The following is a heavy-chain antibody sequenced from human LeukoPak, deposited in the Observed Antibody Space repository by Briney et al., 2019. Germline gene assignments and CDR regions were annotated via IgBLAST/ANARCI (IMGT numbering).Heavy chain of an antibody. CDR2: ISSSSSYI. CDR3: ATTYSSGWGCLDY. Sequence: PGGSLRLSCAASGFTFSSYSMNWVRQAPGKGLEWVSSISSSSSYIYYADSVKGRFTISRDNAKNSLFLQMNSLRAEDTAFYYCATTYSSGWGCLDYWGQGTLVTVSS. J-gene: IGHJ4*02. D-gene: IGHD6-19*01. CDR1: GFTFSSYS. V-gene: IGHV3-21*04.